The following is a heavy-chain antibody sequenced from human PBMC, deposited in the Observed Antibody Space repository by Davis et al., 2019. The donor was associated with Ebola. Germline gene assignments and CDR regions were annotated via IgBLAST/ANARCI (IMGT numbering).Heavy chain of an antibody. CDR2: IYYSGAT. V-gene: IGHV4-59*11. Sequence: PSETLSLTCTVSGDSIGSHYWSWIRQPLGKGLEWIAYIYYSGATNYNPSLMSRATISVDASRNQVSLKLTSVTAADTAMYYCARDQGSGWYRPGRWFDPWGQGTLVTVSS. J-gene: IGHJ5*02. CDR3: ARDQGSGWYRPGRWFDP. CDR1: GDSIGSHY. D-gene: IGHD6-19*01.